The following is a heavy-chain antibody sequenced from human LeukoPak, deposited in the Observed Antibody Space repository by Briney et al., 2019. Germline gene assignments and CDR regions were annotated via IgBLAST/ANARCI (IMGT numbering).Heavy chain of an antibody. CDR3: ATCIAAAGYYYYGMDV. CDR1: GGSISSYY. J-gene: IGHJ6*02. V-gene: IGHV4-59*08. D-gene: IGHD6-13*01. CDR2: IYYSGST. Sequence: SETLSLTCTVSGGSISSYYWSWIRQPPGKGLEWIGYIYYSGSTNYNPSLKSRVTISVDTSKNQFSLKLSSVTAADTAVYYCATCIAAAGYYYYGMDVWGQGTTVTVSS.